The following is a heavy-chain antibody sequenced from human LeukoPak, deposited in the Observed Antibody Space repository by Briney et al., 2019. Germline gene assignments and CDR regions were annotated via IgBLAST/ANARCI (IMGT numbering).Heavy chain of an antibody. CDR3: ARDSARGAAGVAFDY. V-gene: IGHV1-69*05. D-gene: IGHD6-13*01. CDR1: GGTFSSYA. CDR2: IIPIFGTA. Sequence: SVKVSCKASGGTFSSYAISWVRQAPGQGLEWMGGIIPIFGTANYAQKFQGRVTITTDESTSTAYMELSSLRSEDTAVYYCARDSARGAAGVAFDYWGQGTLVTVSS. J-gene: IGHJ4*02.